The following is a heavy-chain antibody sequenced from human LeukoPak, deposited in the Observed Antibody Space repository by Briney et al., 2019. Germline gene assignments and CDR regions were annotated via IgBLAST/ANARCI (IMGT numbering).Heavy chain of an antibody. CDR3: AKTLRYLDWFDY. CDR1: GYKFTNYY. J-gene: IGHJ4*02. V-gene: IGHV1-46*01. CDR2: INPSGGST. D-gene: IGHD3-9*01. Sequence: ASVKVSCKASGYKFTNYYMHWVRQAPGQGLEWMGIINPSGGSTTYAQKFQGRVTMTRDTSTTTVYMELSSLRSEDSAVYYCAKTLRYLDWFDYWGQGSLVTVSS.